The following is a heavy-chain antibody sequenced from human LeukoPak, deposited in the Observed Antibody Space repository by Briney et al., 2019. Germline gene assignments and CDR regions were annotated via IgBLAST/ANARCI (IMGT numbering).Heavy chain of an antibody. D-gene: IGHD3-22*01. CDR1: GFFFDDYG. CDR2: INSNGGNT. CDR3: ARVGYDSSGYQFDY. V-gene: IGHV3-20*04. J-gene: IGHJ4*02. Sequence: GGSLRLSCAASGFFFDDYGMSWVRQAPGKGLEWVSRINSNGGNTDYADSVKGRFTISRDNAKNSLYLQMNSLRAEDTAVYYCARVGYDSSGYQFDYWGQGTLVTVSS.